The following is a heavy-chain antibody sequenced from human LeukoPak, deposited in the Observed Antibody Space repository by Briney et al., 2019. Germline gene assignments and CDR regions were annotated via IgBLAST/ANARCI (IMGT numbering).Heavy chain of an antibody. CDR2: ISGSGGST. V-gene: IGHV3-23*01. Sequence: GASPRLSCAASGFTFSSYAMSWVRQAPGKGLEWVSAISGSGGSTYYADSVKGRFTISRDNSKNTLYLQMNSLRAEDAAVYYCARDLRGHYFDYWGQGTLVTVSS. CDR3: ARDLRGHYFDY. J-gene: IGHJ4*02. CDR1: GFTFSSYA.